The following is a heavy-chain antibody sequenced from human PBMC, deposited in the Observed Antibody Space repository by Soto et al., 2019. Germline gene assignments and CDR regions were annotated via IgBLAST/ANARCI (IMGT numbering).Heavy chain of an antibody. V-gene: IGHV1-18*01. CDR2: ISPYTDNT. Sequence: QVQLVQSGAEVKKPGASVKVSCKASGYAFTNYGISWVRQAPGQGLEWMGWISPYTDNTNYAQKLQGRVTMTTDTSTSTAYMELTGLRSDDTAVYFCAREADYDGSGSPNNWFDPWGQGTLVTVSP. J-gene: IGHJ5*02. CDR3: AREADYDGSGSPNNWFDP. D-gene: IGHD3-10*01. CDR1: GYAFTNYG.